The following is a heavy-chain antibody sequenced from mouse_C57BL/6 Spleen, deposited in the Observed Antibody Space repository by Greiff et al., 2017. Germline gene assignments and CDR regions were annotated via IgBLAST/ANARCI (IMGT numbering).Heavy chain of an antibody. D-gene: IGHD3-2*02. J-gene: IGHJ2*01. Sequence: QVQLQQSGPELVKPGASVKISCKASGYAFSSSWMNWVKQRPGKGLEWIGRIYPGDGDTNYNGKFKGKATLTADKSSSTAYMQLSSLTSEDSAVYFCARGEAAQATYCDYWGQGTTLTVSS. CDR3: ARGEAAQATYCDY. CDR1: GYAFSSSW. V-gene: IGHV1-82*01. CDR2: IYPGDGDT.